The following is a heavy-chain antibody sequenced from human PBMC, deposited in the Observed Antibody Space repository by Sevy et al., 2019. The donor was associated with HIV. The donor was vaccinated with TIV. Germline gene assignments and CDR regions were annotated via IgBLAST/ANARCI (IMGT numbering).Heavy chain of an antibody. J-gene: IGHJ4*02. V-gene: IGHV3-23*01. CDR2: ISGSGSST. CDR1: GFTFRIYA. Sequence: GGSLRLSCTTSGFTFRIYAMSWVRQAPGKGLEWVSAISGSGSSTYYADSVKGRFTISRDNSKNTLYLQMNSLRAEDTAVFYCAKEGGGHYDTSGSFDDWGQGTRVTVSS. CDR3: AKEGGGHYDTSGSFDD. D-gene: IGHD3-22*01.